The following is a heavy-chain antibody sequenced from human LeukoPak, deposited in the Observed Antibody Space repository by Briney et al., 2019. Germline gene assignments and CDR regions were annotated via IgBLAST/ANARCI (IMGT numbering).Heavy chain of an antibody. CDR3: ARVGIAARPFLARQNSGWFDP. J-gene: IGHJ5*02. V-gene: IGHV3-74*01. CDR1: GFTFSSYW. CDR2: INSDGSST. Sequence: PGGSLRLSCAASGFTFSSYWMHWVRQAPGKGLVWVSRINSDGSSTSYADSVKGRFTISSDNAKNTLYLQMNSLRAEDTAVYYCARVGIAARPFLARQNSGWFDPWGQGTLVTVSS. D-gene: IGHD6-6*01.